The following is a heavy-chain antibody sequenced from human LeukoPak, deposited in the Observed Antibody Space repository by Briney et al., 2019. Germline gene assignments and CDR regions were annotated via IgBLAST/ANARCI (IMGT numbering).Heavy chain of an antibody. CDR1: GFIFNRYN. V-gene: IGHV3-21*01. CDR3: ARGKTGSGTYFAP. J-gene: IGHJ5*02. D-gene: IGHD4-23*01. Sequence: GGSLRLSCAASGFIFNRYNMHWVRQAPGKGLEWVSSIDSGGNNTYYADSVRGRFTISRDNAKNSLYRQMNSLRAEDTAEYSFARGKTGSGTYFAPGGKGTLVTAS. CDR2: IDSGGNNT.